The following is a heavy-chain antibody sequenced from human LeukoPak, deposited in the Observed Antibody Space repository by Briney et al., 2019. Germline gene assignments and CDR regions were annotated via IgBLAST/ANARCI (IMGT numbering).Heavy chain of an antibody. V-gene: IGHV1-18*01. CDR3: ARLNMDIVLMVYAPAADY. D-gene: IGHD2-8*01. CDR2: ISAYNGNT. Sequence: ASVEVSCKASGYTFTSYGISWVRQAPGQGLEGMGWISAYNGNTNHAQKLQGRVTMTTDTATSTAYMELRSLRSDDTAVYYCARLNMDIVLMVYAPAADYWGQGTLVTVSS. CDR1: GYTFTSYG. J-gene: IGHJ4*02.